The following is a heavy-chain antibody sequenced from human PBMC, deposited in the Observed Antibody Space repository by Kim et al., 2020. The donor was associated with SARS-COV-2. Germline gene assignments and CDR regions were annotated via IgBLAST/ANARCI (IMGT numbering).Heavy chain of an antibody. J-gene: IGHJ6*02. CDR2: ISAYNGNT. CDR3: ARVGYYGSGSYYGLNYYYGMDG. V-gene: IGHV1-18*01. D-gene: IGHD3-10*01. Sequence: ASVKVSCKASGYTFTSYGISWVRQAPGQGLEWMGWISAYNGNTNYAQKLQGRVTMTTDTSTSTAYMELRSLRSDDTAVYYCARVGYYGSGSYYGLNYYYGMDGWGQGTTVTVSS. CDR1: GYTFTSYG.